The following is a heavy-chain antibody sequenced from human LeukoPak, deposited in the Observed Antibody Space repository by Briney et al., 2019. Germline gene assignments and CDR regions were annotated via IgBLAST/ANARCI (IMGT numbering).Heavy chain of an antibody. CDR3: ARVGANHALDY. V-gene: IGHV3-30-3*01. Sequence: GGSLRLFCAASGFTFSTYAMHWVRQAPGKGLEWVAVISYDGSNKYYADSVKGRFTISRDNSKDTLYLQMNSLRAEDTAVYYCARVGANHALDYWGQGTLVTVSS. D-gene: IGHD1-26*01. J-gene: IGHJ4*02. CDR1: GFTFSTYA. CDR2: ISYDGSNK.